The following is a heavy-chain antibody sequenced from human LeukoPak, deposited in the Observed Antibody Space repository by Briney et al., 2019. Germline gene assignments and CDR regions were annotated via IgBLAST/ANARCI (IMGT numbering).Heavy chain of an antibody. J-gene: IGHJ5*02. Sequence: GGSLRLPCAASGFTFSSYSMNWVRQAPGKGLEWVSSISSSSSYIYYADSVKGRFTISRDNAKNSLYLQMNSLRAEDTAVYYCARDLYMIVVVPAADNWIDPWGQGTLVTVSS. CDR2: ISSSSSYI. CDR3: ARDLYMIVVVPAADNWIDP. V-gene: IGHV3-21*01. CDR1: GFTFSSYS. D-gene: IGHD2-2*01.